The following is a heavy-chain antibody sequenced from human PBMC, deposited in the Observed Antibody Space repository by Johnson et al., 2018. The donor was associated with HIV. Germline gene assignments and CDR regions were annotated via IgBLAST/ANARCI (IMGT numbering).Heavy chain of an antibody. CDR2: ISSSGSTI. D-gene: IGHD5-12*01. CDR3: AKGRGYDYDALDF. J-gene: IGHJ3*01. V-gene: IGHV3-11*01. Sequence: VQLVESGGGVVQPGRSLRLSCAASGFTFSDYYMSWIRQAPGKGLEWVSYISSSGSTIYYADSVKGRFTISRDNSKNTLYLQMSSLRAEDTAVYYCAKGRGYDYDALDFWGQGTMVTVSS. CDR1: GFTFSDYY.